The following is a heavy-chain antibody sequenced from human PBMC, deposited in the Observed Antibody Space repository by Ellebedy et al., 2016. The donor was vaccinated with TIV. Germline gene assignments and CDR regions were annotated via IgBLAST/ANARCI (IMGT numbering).Heavy chain of an antibody. V-gene: IGHV3-30*02. CDR1: GFTFSSYG. D-gene: IGHD6-13*01. CDR2: IRYDGSNK. CDR3: ATAPGIAAAGILDY. Sequence: GGSLRLSCAASGFTFSSYGMHWVRQAPGKGLEWVAFIRYDGSNKYYADSVKGRFTISRDNSKNTLYLQMNSLRAEDTAVYYCATAPGIAAAGILDYWGQGTLVTVTS. J-gene: IGHJ4*02.